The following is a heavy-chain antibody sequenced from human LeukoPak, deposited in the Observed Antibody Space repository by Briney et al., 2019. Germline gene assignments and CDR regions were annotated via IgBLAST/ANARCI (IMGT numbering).Heavy chain of an antibody. CDR3: AKRTGTWGYDAFDI. CDR1: GFTFKNSW. Sequence: GGSLRLSCAASGFTFKNSWMSWVRQAPGKGLEWVSAISGSGGSTYYADSVKGRFTISRDNSKNTLYLQMNSLRAEDTAVYYCAKRTGTWGYDAFDIWGQGTMVTVSS. D-gene: IGHD1-7*01. J-gene: IGHJ3*02. CDR2: ISGSGGST. V-gene: IGHV3-23*01.